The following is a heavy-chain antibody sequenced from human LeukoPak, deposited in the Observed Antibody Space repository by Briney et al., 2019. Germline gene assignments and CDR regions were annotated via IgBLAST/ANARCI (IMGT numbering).Heavy chain of an antibody. Sequence: GGSLRLSCAASGFTFSSYSMNWVRQAPGKGLEWVSYISSSSSTIYYADSVKGRFTISRDNSKNTLYLQMNSLRAEDTAVYYCAKPHCSSTSCYRYYYYMDVWGKGTTVTVSS. CDR1: GFTFSSYS. CDR3: AKPHCSSTSCYRYYYYMDV. J-gene: IGHJ6*03. V-gene: IGHV3-48*01. D-gene: IGHD2-2*02. CDR2: ISSSSSTI.